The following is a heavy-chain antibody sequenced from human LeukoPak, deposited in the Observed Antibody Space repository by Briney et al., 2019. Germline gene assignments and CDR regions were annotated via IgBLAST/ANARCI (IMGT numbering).Heavy chain of an antibody. CDR2: INAGNGNS. CDR3: ASLVPGYDAFDI. Sequence: GASVKVSCKASGYTFTSYAMHWVRQAPGQRLEWMGWINAGNGNSKYSQKFQGRVTITRDTSASTAYMELSSLRSEDTAVYYCASLVPGYDAFDIWGQGTMVTVSS. V-gene: IGHV1-3*01. J-gene: IGHJ3*02. D-gene: IGHD5-12*01. CDR1: GYTFTSYA.